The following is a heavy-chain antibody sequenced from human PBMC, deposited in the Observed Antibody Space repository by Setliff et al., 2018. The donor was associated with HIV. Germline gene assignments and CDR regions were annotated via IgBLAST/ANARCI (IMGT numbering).Heavy chain of an antibody. CDR2: IYETGST. D-gene: IGHD5-18*01. V-gene: IGHV4-59*12. Sequence: SETLSLTCTVSGGSISGYYWSWIRRSPGKGLEWIGFIYETGSTYYNPSLKSRVSISIDTSKNQFSLKLSSVTAADTAVYFCARDGYTNGYGYYYFYMDVWGKGTTVTVSS. CDR1: GGSISGYY. CDR3: ARDGYTNGYGYYYFYMDV. J-gene: IGHJ6*03.